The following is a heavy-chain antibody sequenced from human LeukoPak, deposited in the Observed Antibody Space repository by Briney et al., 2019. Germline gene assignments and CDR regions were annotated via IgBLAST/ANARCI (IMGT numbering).Heavy chain of an antibody. V-gene: IGHV4-61*02. CDR1: GGSISSGSYY. D-gene: IGHD1-14*01. CDR2: IYTSGST. CDR3: ARDSTTYYYYYYMDV. J-gene: IGHJ6*03. Sequence: SETLSLTCTVSGGSISSGSYYWSWIRQPAGKGLEWIGRIYTSGSTNYNPSLKSRVTISVDTSRNQFSLKLSSVTAADTAVYYCARDSTTYYYYYYMDVWGKGTTVTISS.